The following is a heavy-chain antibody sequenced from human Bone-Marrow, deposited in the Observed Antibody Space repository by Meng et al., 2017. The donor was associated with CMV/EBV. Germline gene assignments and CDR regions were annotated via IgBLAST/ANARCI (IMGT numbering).Heavy chain of an antibody. Sequence: TFTSYGISWVRQAPGQGLEWMGWISAYNGNTNYAQKLQGRVTLTTDTSTSTTYMELRSLMSDDTAVYYCARILTDYYDSTGFQYYFDYWGQGSLVTVSS. CDR2: ISAYNGNT. J-gene: IGHJ4*02. D-gene: IGHD3-22*01. CDR3: ARILTDYYDSTGFQYYFDY. CDR1: TFTSYG. V-gene: IGHV1-18*01.